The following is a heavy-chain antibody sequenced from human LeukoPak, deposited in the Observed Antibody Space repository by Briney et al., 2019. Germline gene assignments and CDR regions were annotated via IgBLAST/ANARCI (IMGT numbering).Heavy chain of an antibody. D-gene: IGHD3-22*01. CDR1: GASITSSTYY. J-gene: IGHJ4*02. Sequence: SETLSLTCTVSGASITSSTYYWGWIRQPPGKGLEWIGSIYNSGSTYYNPSLKSRVTISVDTSKIHFSLKLSSVTAADTAVYYCARHGYDSGGYYLGGVIYWWQGTLVTVSS. CDR3: ARHGYDSGGYYLGGVIY. V-gene: IGHV4-39*01. CDR2: IYNSGST.